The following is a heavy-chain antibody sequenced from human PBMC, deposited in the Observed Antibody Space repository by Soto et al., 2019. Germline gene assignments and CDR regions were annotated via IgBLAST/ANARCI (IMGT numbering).Heavy chain of an antibody. V-gene: IGHV3-48*02. D-gene: IGHD3-22*01. CDR1: GFTFSSYS. J-gene: IGHJ4*02. CDR3: ARGLYYYDSSGFWGY. CDR2: ISSSSSTI. Sequence: EVQLVESGGGLVQPGGSLRLSCAASGFTFSSYSMNWVRQAPGKGLEWVSYISSSSSTIYYEDSVKGRFTISRDNAKNSLYLQMNSLRDDDTAVDYCARGLYYYDSSGFWGYWGQGTRVNVSS.